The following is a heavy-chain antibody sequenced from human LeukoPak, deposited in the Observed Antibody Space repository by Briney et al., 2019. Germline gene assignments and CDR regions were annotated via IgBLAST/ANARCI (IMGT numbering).Heavy chain of an antibody. V-gene: IGHV4-59*08. J-gene: IGHJ4*02. CDR3: ARLIPPYDFDY. CDR1: GGSSNSYY. D-gene: IGHD3-22*01. CDR2: IYYTGST. Sequence: SETLSLTCTVSGGSSNSYYWSWIRQPPGKGLEWIGNIYYTGSTNYNPSLKSRVTISVDTSKNQFSLKLSSVTAADTAVYYCARLIPPYDFDYWGQGTLVTVSS.